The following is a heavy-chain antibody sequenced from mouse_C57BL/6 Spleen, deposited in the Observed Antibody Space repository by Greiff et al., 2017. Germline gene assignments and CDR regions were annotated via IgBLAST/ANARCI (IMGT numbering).Heavy chain of an antibody. CDR1: GFTFSSYA. J-gene: IGHJ4*01. Sequence: EVKLMESGGGLVKPGGSLKLSCAASGFTFSSYAMSWVRQTPEKRLEWVATISDGGSYTYYPDNVKGRFTISRDNAKNNLYLQMSHLKSEDTAMDYCARGGDYDAMDYWGQGTSVTVSS. D-gene: IGHD2-13*01. CDR3: ARGGDYDAMDY. V-gene: IGHV5-4*03. CDR2: ISDGGSYT.